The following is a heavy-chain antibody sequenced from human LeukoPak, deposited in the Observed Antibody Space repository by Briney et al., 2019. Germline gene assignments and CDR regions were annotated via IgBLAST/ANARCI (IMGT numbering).Heavy chain of an antibody. V-gene: IGHV3-9*01. Sequence: GGSLRLSCAASGFTFDDYDMHWVRQAPGKGLEWVSGITWNSHSIAYADSVKGRFTISRDNSKNTLYLQMNSLRAEDTAVYYCARDEGVYYYGMDVWGQGTTVTVSS. CDR1: GFTFDDYD. J-gene: IGHJ6*02. D-gene: IGHD3-10*01. CDR3: ARDEGVYYYGMDV. CDR2: ITWNSHSI.